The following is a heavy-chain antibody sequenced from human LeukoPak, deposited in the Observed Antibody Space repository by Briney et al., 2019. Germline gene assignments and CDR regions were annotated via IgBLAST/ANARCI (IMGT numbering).Heavy chain of an antibody. J-gene: IGHJ4*02. V-gene: IGHV1-18*01. D-gene: IGHD2-15*01. CDR2: ISPYNGNT. Sequence: ASVKVSCKASGYTFATYGISWVRQAPGQGLEWMGWISPYNGNTNYAQKFQGRVTMTTDTSTSTAYMELRSLRSDDTAVYYCARVDCSGDSCYSAGYWGQGTLVTVSS. CDR1: GYTFATYG. CDR3: ARVDCSGDSCYSAGY.